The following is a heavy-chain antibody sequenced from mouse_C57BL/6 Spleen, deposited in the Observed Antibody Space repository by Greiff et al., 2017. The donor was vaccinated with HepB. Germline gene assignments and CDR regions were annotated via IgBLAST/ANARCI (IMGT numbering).Heavy chain of an antibody. CDR3: ASSLDYYGSSPLYYAMDY. CDR1: GFTFSDYG. V-gene: IGHV5-17*01. J-gene: IGHJ4*01. Sequence: DVHLVESGGGLVKPGGSLKLSCAASGFTFSDYGMHWVRQAPEKGLEWVAYISSGSSTIYYADTVKGRFTISRDNAKNTLFLQMTSLRSEDTAMYYCASSLDYYGSSPLYYAMDYWGQGTSVTVSS. D-gene: IGHD1-1*01. CDR2: ISSGSSTI.